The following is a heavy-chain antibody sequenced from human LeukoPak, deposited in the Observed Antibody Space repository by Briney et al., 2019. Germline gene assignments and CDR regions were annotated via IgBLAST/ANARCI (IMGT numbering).Heavy chain of an antibody. Sequence: SETLSHTCTVSGGSISSYYWSWIRQPPGKGLEWIGYIYYSGSANYNPSLKSRVTISVDTSKNQFSLKLSSVTAADTAVYYCARAVPDCSSTSCYVSSSGYYYYGMDVWGQGTTVTVSS. V-gene: IGHV4-59*01. CDR1: GGSISSYY. CDR2: IYYSGSA. CDR3: ARAVPDCSSTSCYVSSSGYYYYGMDV. D-gene: IGHD2-2*01. J-gene: IGHJ6*02.